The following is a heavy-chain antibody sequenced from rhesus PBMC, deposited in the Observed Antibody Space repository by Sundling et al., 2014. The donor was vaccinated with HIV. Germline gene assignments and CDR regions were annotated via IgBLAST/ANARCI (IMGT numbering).Heavy chain of an antibody. CDR3: ARAGLLLMEY. CDR1: GGSISGGYY. V-gene: IGHV4S13*01. CDR2: IYSNSEST. Sequence: QVQLQESGPGLVKPSETLSLTCAVSGGSISGGYYWSWIRQPPGKGLEWIGGIYSNSESTNYNPSLKSRVTISKDTSKNQFSLKLSSITAADTAVYYCARAGLLLMEYWGQGVVVTVSS. J-gene: IGHJ6*01. D-gene: IGHD3-9*01.